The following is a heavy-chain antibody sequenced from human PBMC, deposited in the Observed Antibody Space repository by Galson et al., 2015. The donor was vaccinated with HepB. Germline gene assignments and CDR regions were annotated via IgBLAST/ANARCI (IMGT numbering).Heavy chain of an antibody. Sequence: SVKVSCKASGYTFTSYYMHWVRQAPGQGLEWMGIINPSGGSTSYAQKFQGRVTMTRDTSTSTVYMELSSLRSEDTAVYYCARDPPEGGQYVFGLDYWGQGTLVTVSS. J-gene: IGHJ4*02. D-gene: IGHD3-3*01. CDR3: ARDPPEGGQYVFGLDY. CDR1: GYTFTSYY. CDR2: INPSGGST. V-gene: IGHV1-46*01.